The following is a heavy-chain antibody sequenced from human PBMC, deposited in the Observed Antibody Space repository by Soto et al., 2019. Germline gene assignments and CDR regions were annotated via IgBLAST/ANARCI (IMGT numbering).Heavy chain of an antibody. Sequence: PGGSLRLSCAASGFTFSSYAMSWVRQAPGKGLEWVSAISGSGGSTYYADSVKGRFTISRDNSKNTLYLQMNSLRAEDTAVYYCAKRNRYGSGSYYSNFDYWGQGTLVTVS. CDR2: ISGSGGST. V-gene: IGHV3-23*01. CDR3: AKRNRYGSGSYYSNFDY. CDR1: GFTFSSYA. J-gene: IGHJ4*02. D-gene: IGHD3-10*01.